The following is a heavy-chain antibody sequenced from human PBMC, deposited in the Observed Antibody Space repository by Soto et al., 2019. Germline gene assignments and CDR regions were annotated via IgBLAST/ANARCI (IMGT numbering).Heavy chain of an antibody. CDR1: GFTFSSYG. Sequence: GGSLRLSWAASGFTFSSYGMHWVRQAPGKGLEWVAVVSYDGSHDFYADSGKGRFSISRDNSRAIMYLQMNSLKPEDTAVYYCAKGSVLRVVEAPLAILGGVDVWGQGAVVTVSS. D-gene: IGHD2-8*01. V-gene: IGHV3-30*18. CDR2: VSYDGSHD. J-gene: IGHJ6*02. CDR3: AKGSVLRVVEAPLAILGGVDV.